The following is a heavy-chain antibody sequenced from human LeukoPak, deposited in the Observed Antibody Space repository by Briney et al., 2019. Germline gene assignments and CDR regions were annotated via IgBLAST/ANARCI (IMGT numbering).Heavy chain of an antibody. Sequence: PGGALRLSCAASGFTFSSYWMTWVRQAAGKGLEWVANIKQDGSEKHYVDSVKGRFTISRDNAKNSLFLQMTSPRAEDTAVYYCARGRHDAFDIWGQGTMVTVSS. CDR2: IKQDGSEK. V-gene: IGHV3-7*03. CDR3: ARGRHDAFDI. CDR1: GFTFSSYW. D-gene: IGHD1-1*01. J-gene: IGHJ3*02.